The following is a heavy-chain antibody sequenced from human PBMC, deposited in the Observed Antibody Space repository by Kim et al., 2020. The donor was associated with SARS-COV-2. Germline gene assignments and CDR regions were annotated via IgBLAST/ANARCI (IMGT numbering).Heavy chain of an antibody. CDR3: AKRLTGERPSKGHDAFDI. D-gene: IGHD7-27*01. CDR1: VFTFSSYG. Sequence: GGSLRLSCAASVFTFSSYGMHWVRQAPGKGLEWVAVISYDGSNKYYADSVKGRFTISRDNSKNTLYLQMNSLRAEDTAVYYCAKRLTGERPSKGHDAFDIWGQGTMVTVSS. J-gene: IGHJ3*02. V-gene: IGHV3-30*18. CDR2: ISYDGSNK.